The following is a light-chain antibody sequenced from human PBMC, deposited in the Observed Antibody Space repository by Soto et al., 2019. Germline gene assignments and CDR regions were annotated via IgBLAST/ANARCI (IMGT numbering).Light chain of an antibody. Sequence: DIHMTQTPSTLSASVGDRVTIACRATQSISSWLAWYQQKPGKAPKLLIYDASNLESGVPSRFSGSGSGTEFTLTISSLQPYDFATYYYQHYSTYPRTCGQGT. V-gene: IGKV1-5*01. J-gene: IGKJ1*01. CDR3: QHYSTYPRT. CDR2: DAS. CDR1: QSISSW.